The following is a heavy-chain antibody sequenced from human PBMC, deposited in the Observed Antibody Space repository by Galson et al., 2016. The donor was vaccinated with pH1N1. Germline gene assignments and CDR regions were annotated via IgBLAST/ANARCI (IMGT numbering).Heavy chain of an antibody. CDR3: ARLIGGCYNRREFDY. Sequence: SGAEVKKAGESLKISCKGSGYTFTTYWIAWVRQMPGKGLEWMGIVYPPDSDTRYSPSFEGQVTISADKSISTAYLQWSSLKASDTAVYYCARLIGGCYNRREFDYWGQVTQVTVSS. J-gene: IGHJ4*02. D-gene: IGHD5-24*01. CDR2: VYPPDSDT. CDR1: GYTFTTYW. V-gene: IGHV5-51*03.